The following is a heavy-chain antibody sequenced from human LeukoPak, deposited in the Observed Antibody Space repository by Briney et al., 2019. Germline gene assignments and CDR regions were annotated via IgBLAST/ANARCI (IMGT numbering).Heavy chain of an antibody. CDR1: GGTFSSYA. CDR2: IIPIFGTA. V-gene: IGHV1-69*05. CDR3: AGVKKVNYDSSGPYGY. J-gene: IGHJ4*02. D-gene: IGHD3-22*01. Sequence: ASVKASCKASGGTFSSYAISWVRQAPGQGLEWMGRIIPIFGTANYAQKFQGRVTITTDESTSTAYMELSSLRSEDTAVYYCAGVKKVNYDSSGPYGYWGQGTLVTVSS.